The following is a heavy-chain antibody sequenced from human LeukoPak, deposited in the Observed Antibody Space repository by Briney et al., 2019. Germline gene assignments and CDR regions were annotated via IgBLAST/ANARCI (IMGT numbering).Heavy chain of an antibody. J-gene: IGHJ5*02. Sequence: GGSLRLSCAAYGFTFSYYGMHWVRQAPGKGLEWVAFVRFDGNDKFYADSVKGRFTISRDTSKNTLYLQMTSLTPEDTAVYYCAKDLMRDRWFGESWGQGTLVSVSS. CDR3: AKDLMRDRWFGES. D-gene: IGHD3-10*01. CDR2: VRFDGNDK. CDR1: GFTFSYYG. V-gene: IGHV3-30*02.